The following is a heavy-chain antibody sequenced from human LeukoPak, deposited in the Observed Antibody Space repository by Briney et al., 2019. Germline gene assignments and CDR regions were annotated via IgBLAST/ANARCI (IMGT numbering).Heavy chain of an antibody. D-gene: IGHD2-2*01. CDR2: ISGSGGST. CDR3: AKDGCSSTSCPAYYYYYYMDV. V-gene: IGHV3-23*01. J-gene: IGHJ6*03. Sequence: GGSLRLSCAAPGFTFSSYAMSWVRQAPGKGLEWVSAISGSGGSTYYADSVKGRFTISRDNSKNTLYLQMNSLRAEDTAVYYCAKDGCSSTSCPAYYYYYYMDVWGKGTTVTVSS. CDR1: GFTFSSYA.